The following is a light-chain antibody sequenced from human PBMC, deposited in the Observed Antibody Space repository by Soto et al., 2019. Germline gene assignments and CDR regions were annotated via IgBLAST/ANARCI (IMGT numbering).Light chain of an antibody. CDR2: GAS. Sequence: EIVMTQSPATLSVSPGERDTLSCRASQSVSRNLAWYQQTPGQAPRLLIYGASTRATGIPARFSGSGSGTEFTLTISSLQSEDFAVYYCQQYNNWPPLTFGGGTKVEIK. CDR3: QQYNNWPPLT. CDR1: QSVSRN. V-gene: IGKV3-15*01. J-gene: IGKJ4*01.